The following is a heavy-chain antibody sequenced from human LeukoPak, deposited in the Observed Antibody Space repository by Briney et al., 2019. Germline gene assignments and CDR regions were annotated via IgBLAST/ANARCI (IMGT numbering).Heavy chain of an antibody. CDR2: IYYSGST. V-gene: IGHV4-59*01. CDR3: ARCSSSHYYGMYV. J-gene: IGHJ6*02. D-gene: IGHD6-13*01. CDR1: GGSISSYY. Sequence: SETLSLTCTVSGGSISSYYWSWIRQPPGKGLEWIGYIYYSGSTNYNPSLTSRVTISVDTSKNQFSLKLTSVTAADTAVYYCARCSSSHYYGMYVWGQGTPVTVSS.